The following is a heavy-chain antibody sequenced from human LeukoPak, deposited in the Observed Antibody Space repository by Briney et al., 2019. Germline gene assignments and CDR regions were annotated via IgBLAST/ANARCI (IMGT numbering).Heavy chain of an antibody. D-gene: IGHD3-22*01. CDR2: IKQDGSEK. J-gene: IGHJ4*02. Sequence: PGGSLRLSCAASGFTFSSYWMSWVRQAPGKGLEWVANIKQDGSEKYYVDSVKGRFTISRDNAKNSLYLQMNSLRAEDTAVYYCARRPLLLSRAFKYWGQGTLVTVSS. V-gene: IGHV3-7*01. CDR3: ARRPLLLSRAFKY. CDR1: GFTFSSYW.